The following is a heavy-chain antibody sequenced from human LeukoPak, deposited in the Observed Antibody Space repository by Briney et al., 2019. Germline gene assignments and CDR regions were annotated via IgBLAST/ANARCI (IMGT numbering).Heavy chain of an antibody. D-gene: IGHD6-13*01. CDR1: GGSISSSSYY. J-gene: IGHJ6*03. Sequence: SETLSLTCTVSGGSISSSSYYWGWIRQPPGKGLEWIGSIYYSGSTYYNPSLKSRVTISVDTSKNQFSLKLSSVTAADTAVYYCARGARIAAADYYYYYMDVWGKGTTVTVSS. V-gene: IGHV4-39*01. CDR2: IYYSGST. CDR3: ARGARIAAADYYYYYMDV.